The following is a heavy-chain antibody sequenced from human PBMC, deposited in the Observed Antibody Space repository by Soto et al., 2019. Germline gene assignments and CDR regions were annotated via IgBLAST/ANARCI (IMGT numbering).Heavy chain of an antibody. CDR1: GGSFIGYY. CDR2: INHSGST. CDR3: AFPRHRPPYSSGSERYYDHWLDP. V-gene: IGHV4-34*01. D-gene: IGHD3-10*01. J-gene: IGHJ5*02. Sequence: PSETLSLTCAVYGGSFIGYYWRWIRQPPGKGLEWIGEINHSGSTNYNQSLKSRVTISVDTSKNQFSLKLSSVTAADTAVYYCAFPRHRPPYSSGSERYYDHWLDPEREGTRVP.